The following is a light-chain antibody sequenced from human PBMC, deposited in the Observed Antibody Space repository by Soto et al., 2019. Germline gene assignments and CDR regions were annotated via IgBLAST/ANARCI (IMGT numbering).Light chain of an antibody. CDR3: QQHDDYSHAT. J-gene: IGKJ2*01. V-gene: IGKV1-5*01. Sequence: DIQMTQFPSTLSASVGDRVTISCRASQDISSFLAWYQHKPGKAPKLLIYDASTLQTGVPSRFRGSGFGTEFTLTISGLQPDDFATYYCQQHDDYSHATFGQGTK. CDR1: QDISSF. CDR2: DAS.